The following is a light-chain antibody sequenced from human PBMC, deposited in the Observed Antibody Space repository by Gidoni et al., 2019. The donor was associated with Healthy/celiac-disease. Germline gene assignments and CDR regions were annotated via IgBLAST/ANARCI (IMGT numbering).Light chain of an antibody. CDR1: QGISTY. V-gene: IGKV1-16*02. Sequence: DIQMPQSPSSLSASVGDRVTITCRASQGISTYLAWFQQKPGKDPKSLIYAASSLQSGVPSKFRGSGSGTDFTLTISSLRPEDFATYYCQQYNSYPFTFGPGTKVDIK. J-gene: IGKJ3*01. CDR3: QQYNSYPFT. CDR2: AAS.